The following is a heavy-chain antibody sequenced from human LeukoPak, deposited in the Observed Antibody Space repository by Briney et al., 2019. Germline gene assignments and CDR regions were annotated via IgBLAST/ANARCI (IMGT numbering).Heavy chain of an antibody. Sequence: GVSLRLSCAASGFTFINAWMSWVRQAPGKRLEWVGRIKSKTDGGTTDYAAPVKGRFTISRDDSKNTLYLQMDSLKTEDTAVYYCTTIPARRAAGLFDYWGQGTPVTVSS. D-gene: IGHD6-13*01. CDR1: GFTFINAW. CDR3: TTIPARRAAGLFDY. CDR2: IKSKTDGGTT. J-gene: IGHJ4*02. V-gene: IGHV3-15*01.